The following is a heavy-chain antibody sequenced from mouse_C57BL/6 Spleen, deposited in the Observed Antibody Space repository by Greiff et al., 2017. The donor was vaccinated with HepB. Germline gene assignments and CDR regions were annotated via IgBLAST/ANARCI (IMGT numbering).Heavy chain of an antibody. Sequence: VQLVESGAELARPGASVKLSCKASGYTFTSYGISWVKQRTGQGLEWIGEIYPRSGNTYYNEKFKGKATLTADKSSSTAYMELRSLTSEDSAVYFCARRGYYGSRGYFDYWGQGTTLTVSS. CDR2: IYPRSGNT. CDR1: GYTFTSYG. J-gene: IGHJ2*01. V-gene: IGHV1-81*01. CDR3: ARRGYYGSRGYFDY. D-gene: IGHD1-1*01.